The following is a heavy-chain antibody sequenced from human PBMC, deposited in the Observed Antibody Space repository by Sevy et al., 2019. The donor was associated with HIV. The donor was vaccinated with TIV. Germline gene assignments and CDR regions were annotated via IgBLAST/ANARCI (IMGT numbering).Heavy chain of an antibody. J-gene: IGHJ2*01. CDR3: AREILVTAVPTKGYFDL. V-gene: IGHV3-53*01. Sequence: GGSLRLSCAASGFTVSSNYMSWVRQAPGKGLEWVSVIYSGGSTYYADSVKGRFTISRDNSKNTLYLQMNSLRAEDTAVYYCAREILVTAVPTKGYFDLWGRGTLVTVSS. D-gene: IGHD2-21*02. CDR2: IYSGGST. CDR1: GFTVSSNY.